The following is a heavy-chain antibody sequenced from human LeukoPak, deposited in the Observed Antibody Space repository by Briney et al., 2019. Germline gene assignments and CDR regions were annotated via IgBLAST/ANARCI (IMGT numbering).Heavy chain of an antibody. Sequence: GGSLRLSCLTSGFTFSTNAMSWVRQAPGKGLEWVANIKQDGSEKYYVDSVKGRFTISRDNAKNSLYLQMNSLRAEDTAVYYCARDFKADYYYYGMDVWGQGTTVTVSS. CDR2: IKQDGSEK. CDR1: GFTFSTNA. J-gene: IGHJ6*02. V-gene: IGHV3-7*03. CDR3: ARDFKADYYYYGMDV.